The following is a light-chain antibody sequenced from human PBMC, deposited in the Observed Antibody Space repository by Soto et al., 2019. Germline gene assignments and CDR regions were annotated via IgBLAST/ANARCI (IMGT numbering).Light chain of an antibody. Sequence: DIQMTQSPSSLSASVGDRVTITCQASQDISNYLNWYQQKPGKAPKLLIYDAAKLETGVPSRFSGSGSWTDFTFTISSLQPEDIATYYCQQYDNLPTFGGGTKVEIK. CDR2: DAA. V-gene: IGKV1-33*01. CDR1: QDISNY. J-gene: IGKJ4*01. CDR3: QQYDNLPT.